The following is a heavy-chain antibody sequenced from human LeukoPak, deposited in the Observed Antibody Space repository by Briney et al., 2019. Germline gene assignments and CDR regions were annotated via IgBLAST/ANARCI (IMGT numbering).Heavy chain of an antibody. V-gene: IGHV3-48*04. CDR3: ARRTVTRDWYFDL. CDR1: GFTFSSYS. Sequence: GGSLRLSCAASGFTFSSYSMNWVRQAPGKGLEWVSYISSSGTTIYYADSVKGRFTISRDNAKNSLYLQTNSLRAEDTAVYYCARRTVTRDWYFDLWGRGTLVTVSS. J-gene: IGHJ2*01. D-gene: IGHD4-17*01. CDR2: ISSSGTTI.